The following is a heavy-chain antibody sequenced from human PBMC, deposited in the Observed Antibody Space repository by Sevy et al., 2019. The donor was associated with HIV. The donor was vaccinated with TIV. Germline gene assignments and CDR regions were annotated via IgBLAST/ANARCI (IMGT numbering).Heavy chain of an antibody. CDR1: GITFRDAW. J-gene: IGHJ4*02. CDR3: ISDDKWSLRF. CDR2: IKTKTDAGTT. V-gene: IGHV3-15*01. D-gene: IGHD3-9*01. Sequence: GGSLRLSCVVSGITFRDAWMHWVRQAPGKLLEWVGRIKTKTDAGTTDYPEPVKTRFTISSDDSENKSCLQISSLNAEDTAVYYCISDDKWSLRFWGQGALVTVSS.